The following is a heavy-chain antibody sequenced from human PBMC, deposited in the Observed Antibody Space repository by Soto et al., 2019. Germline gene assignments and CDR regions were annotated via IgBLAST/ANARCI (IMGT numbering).Heavy chain of an antibody. CDR3: AREEALIVVPTWGIDYSFDY. CDR1: GGSISSGDHY. Sequence: QVQLQESGPGLVKPSQTLSLTCTVSGGSISSGDHYWSWLRQPPGKGLEWIGYIYYSGSTYYNPTLQSRVARSVDPSKSQFSLTLTSVTAADTAVYYGAREEALIVVPTWGIDYSFDYWGQGTLVTVSS. D-gene: IGHD3-22*01. J-gene: IGHJ4*02. V-gene: IGHV4-30-4*01. CDR2: IYYSGST.